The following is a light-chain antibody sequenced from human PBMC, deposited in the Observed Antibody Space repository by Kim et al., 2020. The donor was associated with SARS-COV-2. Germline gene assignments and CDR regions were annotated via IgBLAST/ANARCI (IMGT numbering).Light chain of an antibody. Sequence: VSPGQTASITCSGDKLGDKYASWYQQKPGQSPVVVILLDNRRPSGIPERFSGSNSGNTATLTISGTQAMDEADYYCQAWDSSIYVFGTGTKVTVL. CDR3: QAWDSSIYV. CDR2: LDN. CDR1: KLGDKY. V-gene: IGLV3-1*01. J-gene: IGLJ1*01.